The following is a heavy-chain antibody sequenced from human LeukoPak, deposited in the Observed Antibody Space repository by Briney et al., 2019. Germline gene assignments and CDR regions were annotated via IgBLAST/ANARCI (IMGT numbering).Heavy chain of an antibody. CDR2: ISSSSSTI. V-gene: IGHV3-48*03. Sequence: GGSLRLSCAASGFTFSSYEMNWVRQAPGKGLEWVSYISSSSSTIYYADSVKGRFTISRDNAKNSLYLQMNSLRAEDTAVYYCASTPVVPDIGGWGQGTLVTVSS. D-gene: IGHD2-15*01. CDR3: ASTPVVPDIGG. CDR1: GFTFSSYE. J-gene: IGHJ4*02.